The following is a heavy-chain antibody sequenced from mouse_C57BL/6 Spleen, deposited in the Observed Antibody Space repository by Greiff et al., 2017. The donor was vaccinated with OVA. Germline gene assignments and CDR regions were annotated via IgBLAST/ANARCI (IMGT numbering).Heavy chain of an antibody. V-gene: IGHV1-62-2*01. D-gene: IGHD2-2*01. CDR1: GYTFTEYT. CDR3: ARHEDKGPYGYGGVWFAY. CDR2: FYPGSGSI. J-gene: IGHJ3*01. Sequence: QVQLQQSGAELVKPGASVKLSCKASGYTFTEYTIHWVKQRSGQGLEWIGWFYPGSGSIKYNEKFKDKATLTADKSSSTVYMELSRLTSEDSAVYFCARHEDKGPYGYGGVWFAYWGQGTLVTVSA.